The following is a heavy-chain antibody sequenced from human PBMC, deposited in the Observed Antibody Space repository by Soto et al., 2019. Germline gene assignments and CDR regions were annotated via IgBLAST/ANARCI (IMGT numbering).Heavy chain of an antibody. CDR1: GHTFTGYY. J-gene: IGHJ4*02. D-gene: IGHD2-21*02. Sequence: ASVKVSCKASGHTFTGYYMHWVRQAPGQGLEWMGWINPNSGGTNYAQTFQGWVTMTRDTSISTAYMELSRLRSEDTAVYYCARSIVVVTALDYWGQGTLVTVSS. V-gene: IGHV1-2*04. CDR3: ARSIVVVTALDY. CDR2: INPNSGGT.